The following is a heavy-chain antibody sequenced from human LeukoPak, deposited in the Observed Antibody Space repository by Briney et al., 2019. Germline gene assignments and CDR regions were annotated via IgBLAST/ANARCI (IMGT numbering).Heavy chain of an antibody. CDR2: MSGRGVST. D-gene: IGHD2-15*01. Sequence: GGSLRLSCAASGFTFTNYAMCWVRQAPGKGLEWVSGMSGRGVSTYYADSVKGRFTISSDNSKNTLYLQMNSLRAEDTAIYYCAKDCNGGNCYIDYWGQGTLVTVAS. CDR1: GFTFTNYA. J-gene: IGHJ4*02. V-gene: IGHV3-23*01. CDR3: AKDCNGGNCYIDY.